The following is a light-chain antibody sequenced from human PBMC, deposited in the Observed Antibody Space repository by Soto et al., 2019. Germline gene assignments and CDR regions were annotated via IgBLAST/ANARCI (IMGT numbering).Light chain of an antibody. CDR3: QQYHIYSGT. J-gene: IGKJ1*01. V-gene: IGKV1-39*01. Sequence: DIQMTQSPSSLSASVGDIVTITCRASQSINIYLSWYQQKPGKAPKLLINVASTLQGGVPSRFSGSGSGTEFTLTINSLQPDDFATYYCQQYHIYSGTFGQGTKVDIK. CDR2: VAS. CDR1: QSINIY.